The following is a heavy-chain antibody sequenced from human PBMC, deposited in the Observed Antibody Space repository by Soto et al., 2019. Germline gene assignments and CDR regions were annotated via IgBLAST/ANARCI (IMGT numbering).Heavy chain of an antibody. J-gene: IGHJ4*02. CDR1: GYTFTSYY. V-gene: IGHV1-46*04. Sequence: QVQLVQSGAEVKKPGASVKVSCKASGYTFTSYYMHWVRQAPGQGLEWLGIINPSGGITSYAQKLQGRVTMTRDTSTSTVYMELSSLRSEDTAVYYCASRIAVAGLDYWGQGTLVTVSS. CDR2: INPSGGIT. D-gene: IGHD6-19*01. CDR3: ASRIAVAGLDY.